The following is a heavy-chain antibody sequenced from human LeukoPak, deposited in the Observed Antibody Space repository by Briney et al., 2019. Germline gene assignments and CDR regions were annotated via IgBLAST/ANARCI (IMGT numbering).Heavy chain of an antibody. V-gene: IGHV4-38-2*02. Sequence: SETLSLTCTVSGYSISSGYYWGWIRQPPGKGLEWIGSIYHSGSTYYSPSLKSRVTISVDTSKNQFSLKLSSVTAADTAVYYCAREMAGYDFWSGIIPFDYWGQGTLVTVSS. CDR3: AREMAGYDFWSGIIPFDY. D-gene: IGHD3-3*01. CDR2: IYHSGST. J-gene: IGHJ4*02. CDR1: GYSISSGYY.